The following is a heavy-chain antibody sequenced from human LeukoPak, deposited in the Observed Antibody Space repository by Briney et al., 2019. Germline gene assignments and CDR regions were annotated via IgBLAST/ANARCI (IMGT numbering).Heavy chain of an antibody. D-gene: IGHD3-3*01. CDR1: GFTFSDYY. Sequence: GGSLRLSCAASGFTFSDYYMSWIRQAPGKGLEWVSYISSSGSTIYYADSVKGRFTISRDNAKNSLYLQMNSLRAEDTAVYYCARAADFWSGYPPPYYYYMDVWGKGTTVTVSS. J-gene: IGHJ6*03. CDR2: ISSSGSTI. V-gene: IGHV3-11*04. CDR3: ARAADFWSGYPPPYYYYMDV.